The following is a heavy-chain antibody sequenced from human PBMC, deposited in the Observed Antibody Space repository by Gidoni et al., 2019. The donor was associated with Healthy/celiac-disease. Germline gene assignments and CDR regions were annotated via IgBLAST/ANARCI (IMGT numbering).Heavy chain of an antibody. D-gene: IGHD4-17*01. CDR3: ARALYPPTVTTDGYYYYGMDV. CDR2: ISSSSSYI. CDR1: GFTFSSYS. J-gene: IGHJ6*02. V-gene: IGHV3-21*01. Sequence: EVQLVESGGGLVKPGGSLRLSCAASGFTFSSYSMTWVRQAPGKGLEWGSSISSSSSYIYYADSVKGRFTISRDNAKNSLYLQMNSLRAEDTAVYYCARALYPPTVTTDGYYYYGMDVWGQGTTVTVSS.